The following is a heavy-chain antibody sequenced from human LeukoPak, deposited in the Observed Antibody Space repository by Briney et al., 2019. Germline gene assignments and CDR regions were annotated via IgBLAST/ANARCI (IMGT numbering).Heavy chain of an antibody. Sequence: GSXRLXCXASGFTFXNAWMTWVRQAPGXGLEWVGRIKSKTAGGTIDYAAPVKGRFTISRDDSKNTLYLQMNSLKTEDTAVYYCTTGESMVGSTIHIRWADWGQGTPVTVSS. V-gene: IGHV3-15*01. CDR3: TTGESMVGSTIHIRWAD. J-gene: IGHJ4*02. CDR1: GFTFXNAW. D-gene: IGHD1-26*01. CDR2: IKSKTAGGTI.